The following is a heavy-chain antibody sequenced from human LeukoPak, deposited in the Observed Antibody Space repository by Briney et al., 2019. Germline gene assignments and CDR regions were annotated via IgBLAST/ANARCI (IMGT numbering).Heavy chain of an antibody. J-gene: IGHJ4*02. CDR1: GYTSSNYG. Sequence: GASVTLSCKASGYTSSNYGVTWVRQAPGQGLEWMGWTSGYNGNTNYARKLQRRVTMTTDTSTSMASMELGSLTSDDTAVYYCARDGQWLPLDYWGQGTLVTVSS. CDR3: ARDGQWLPLDY. V-gene: IGHV1-18*01. CDR2: TSGYNGNT. D-gene: IGHD3-22*01.